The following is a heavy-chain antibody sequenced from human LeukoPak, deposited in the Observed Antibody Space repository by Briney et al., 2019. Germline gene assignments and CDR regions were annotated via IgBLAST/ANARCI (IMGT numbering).Heavy chain of an antibody. V-gene: IGHV3-30*02. D-gene: IGHD2-15*01. CDR1: GFTFSSYG. J-gene: IGHJ4*02. CDR3: AKAHVVVVAACDF. CDR2: IRYDGSNK. Sequence: PGGSLRLSCAASGFTFSSYGMHWVRQAPGKGLEWVAFIRYDGSNKYYADSVKGRFTISRDNSKNTLYLQMNSLRAEDTAVYYCAKAHVVVVAACDFWAQGTLVTVSS.